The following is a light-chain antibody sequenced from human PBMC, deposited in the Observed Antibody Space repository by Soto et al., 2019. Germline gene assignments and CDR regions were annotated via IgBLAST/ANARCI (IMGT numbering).Light chain of an antibody. Sequence: EIVLTQSPATLSLSPGERAALSCRASQGVGRFLAWYQQKPGQAPRLLIYDASNRATGIPARFSGSGSGPDFTLAINNLEPEDFAVYYCQQRSGWPLTFGGGTKVEIK. J-gene: IGKJ4*01. CDR1: QGVGRF. CDR2: DAS. CDR3: QQRSGWPLT. V-gene: IGKV3-11*01.